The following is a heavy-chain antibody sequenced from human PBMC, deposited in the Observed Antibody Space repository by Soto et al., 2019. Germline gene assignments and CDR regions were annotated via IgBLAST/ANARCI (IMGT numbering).Heavy chain of an antibody. V-gene: IGHV4-31*03. CDR2: IYYSGST. J-gene: IGHJ4*02. Sequence: PSETLSLTCTVSGGSISSGGYYWSWIRQHPGKDLEWIGYIYYSGSTYYNPSLKSRVTISVDTSKNQFSLKLSSVTAADTAVYYCARVVDTAMVDYWGQGTLVTVSS. D-gene: IGHD5-18*01. CDR3: ARVVDTAMVDY. CDR1: GGSISSGGYY.